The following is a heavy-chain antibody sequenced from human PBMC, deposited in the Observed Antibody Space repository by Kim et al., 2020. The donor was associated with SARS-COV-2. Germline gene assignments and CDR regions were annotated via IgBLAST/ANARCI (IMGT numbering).Heavy chain of an antibody. CDR2: IYYSGST. V-gene: IGHV4-39*01. CDR3: ARILFNYYGSRYNTDVPFDY. CDR1: GGSISSSSYY. D-gene: IGHD3-10*01. J-gene: IGHJ4*02. Sequence: SETLSLTCAVSGGSISSSSYYWGWIRQPPGKGLEWIGSIYYSGSTYYNPSLKSRVTISVDTSKNQFSLKLSSVTAADTAVYYCARILFNYYGSRYNTDVPFDYWGQGTLVTVSS.